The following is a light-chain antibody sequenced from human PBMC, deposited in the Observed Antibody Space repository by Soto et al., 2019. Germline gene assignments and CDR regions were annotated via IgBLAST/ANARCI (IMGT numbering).Light chain of an antibody. V-gene: IGLV2-14*01. CDR1: SNDVGTYNY. Sequence: QSALTQPASVSGSPGQSISISCTGTSNDVGTYNYVSWYQQHPGRAPKLMIYEVGNRPSGVSNRFSASKSGNTASLTISGLQPEDEADYYCSSYTGTNAVGFGGGTKVTVL. J-gene: IGLJ2*01. CDR3: SSYTGTNAVG. CDR2: EVG.